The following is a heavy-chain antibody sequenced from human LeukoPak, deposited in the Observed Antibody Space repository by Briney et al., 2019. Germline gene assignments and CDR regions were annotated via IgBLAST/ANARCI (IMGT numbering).Heavy chain of an antibody. Sequence: GGSLRLSCTASGFTFGDHAMSWFRQAPGKGLEWVGFIRSKAYGGTTEYAASVKGRFTISRDDSKSIAYLQMNSLKTEDTAVYYCTSSTTYYDFWSGYSIGYFDLWGRGTLVTVSS. D-gene: IGHD3-3*01. CDR1: GFTFGDHA. CDR3: TSSTTYYDFWSGYSIGYFDL. CDR2: IRSKAYGGTT. J-gene: IGHJ2*01. V-gene: IGHV3-49*03.